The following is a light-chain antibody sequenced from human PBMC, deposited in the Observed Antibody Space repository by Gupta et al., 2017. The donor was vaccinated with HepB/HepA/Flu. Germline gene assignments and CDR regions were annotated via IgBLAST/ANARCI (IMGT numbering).Light chain of an antibody. CDR3: QQRSNQFT. CDR2: DAS. Sequence: IVLTQSPATLSLSPGERATLSCRDSQSVSSYLAWYQQKPGQAPRLIIYDASNRATGLPARFSGGGYTKDFTLTSSLREDEDSAVYYEQQRSNQFTFGHGTKLDIK. CDR1: QSVSSY. V-gene: IGKV3-11*01. J-gene: IGKJ3*01.